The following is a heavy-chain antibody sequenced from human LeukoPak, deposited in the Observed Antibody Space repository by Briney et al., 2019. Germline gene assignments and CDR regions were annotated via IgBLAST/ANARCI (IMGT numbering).Heavy chain of an antibody. J-gene: IGHJ4*02. CDR1: GXXXXXYG. V-gene: IGHV3-30*03. CDR3: ARTYYDFWTGYYDY. Sequence: GRSLKLSCAVXGXXXXXYGMXXXXXAPGXGLEWVAVISYXGDNKYXXXSXKGRFTISRDNSKNTLYLQMSSLRAEDTAIYYCARTYYDFWTGYYDYWGQGTLVTVSS. CDR2: ISYXGDNK. D-gene: IGHD3-3*01.